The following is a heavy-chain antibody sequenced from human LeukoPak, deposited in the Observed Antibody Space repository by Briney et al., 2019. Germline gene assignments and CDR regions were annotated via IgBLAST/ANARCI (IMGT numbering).Heavy chain of an antibody. J-gene: IGHJ4*02. V-gene: IGHV3-9*03. D-gene: IGHD3-3*01. CDR3: AKDRYYDFWSGYYSFDY. Sequence: GGSLRLSCAASGFTFDDYAMHWVRQAPGKGLEWVSGISWNSGSIGYADSVKGRFTISRDNAKDSLYLQMNSLRAQDMALYYCAKDRYYDFWSGYYSFDYSGQGSLVTVSS. CDR2: ISWNSGSI. CDR1: GFTFDDYA.